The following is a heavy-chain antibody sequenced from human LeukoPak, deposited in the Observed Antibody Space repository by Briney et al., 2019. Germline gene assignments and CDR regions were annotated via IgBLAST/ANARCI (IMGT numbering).Heavy chain of an antibody. D-gene: IGHD6-19*01. J-gene: IGHJ4*02. V-gene: IGHV3-7*01. CDR1: GFSFTNYW. Sequence: PGGSLRLSCAVSGFSFTNYWMSWVRQAPGKGLEWVANIGQDGSDTYYLDSMKGRFTISRANAKNSLYLQMSSLRADDTAVYYCARSAGWRDRFDYWGQGTLVTVSS. CDR2: IGQDGSDT. CDR3: ARSAGWRDRFDY.